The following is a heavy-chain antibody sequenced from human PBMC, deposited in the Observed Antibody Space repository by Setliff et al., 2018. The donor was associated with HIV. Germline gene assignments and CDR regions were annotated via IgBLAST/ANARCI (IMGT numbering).Heavy chain of an antibody. V-gene: IGHV1-69*13. D-gene: IGHD3-3*01. J-gene: IGHJ6*03. Sequence: RASVKVSCKASGGTFSGYAISWVRQAPGQGLELMGGIIPIFGTANYAQKFQGRVTITADESTSTAYMELSSLRSEDTAVYYCARGEKRFLEWLPLDYYYYYMDVWGKGITVTVSS. CDR2: IIPIFGTA. CDR1: GGTFSGYA. CDR3: ARGEKRFLEWLPLDYYYYYMDV.